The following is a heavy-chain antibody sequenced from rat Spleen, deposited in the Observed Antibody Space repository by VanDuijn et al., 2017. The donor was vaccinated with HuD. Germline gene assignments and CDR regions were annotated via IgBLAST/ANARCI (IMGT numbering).Heavy chain of an antibody. Sequence: QVQVKESGPGLVQPSQTLSLTCTVSGFSLSSHGVIWVRQPPGKGLEWMGGIWGDGSTNYNSALKSRLSISRDTSKSQVFLKLSSLQSEDTTTYYCARGGNGPKDYYFDYWGQGVMVTVSS. CDR2: IWGDGST. D-gene: IGHD1-11*01. CDR1: GFSLSSHG. J-gene: IGHJ2*01. V-gene: IGHV2-13*01. CDR3: ARGGNGPKDYYFDY.